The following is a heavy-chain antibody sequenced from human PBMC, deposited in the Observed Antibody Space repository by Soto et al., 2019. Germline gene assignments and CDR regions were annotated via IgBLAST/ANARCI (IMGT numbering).Heavy chain of an antibody. CDR2: INHSGST. CDR1: GGSFSGYY. CDR3: ARAPYGDHNMYYFDY. D-gene: IGHD4-17*01. V-gene: IGHV4-34*01. Sequence: LQTLSLTCAVYGGSFSGYYWSWIRQPPGKGLEWIGEINHSGSTNYNPSLKSRVTISVDTSKNQFSLKLSSVTAADTAVYYCARAPYGDHNMYYFDYWGQGTMVTVSS. J-gene: IGHJ4*02.